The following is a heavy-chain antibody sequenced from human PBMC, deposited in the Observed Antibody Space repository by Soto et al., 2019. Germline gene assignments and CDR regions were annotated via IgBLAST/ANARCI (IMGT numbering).Heavy chain of an antibody. J-gene: IGHJ4*02. Sequence: GGSLILSCAASGFTFSRYGMNWFRQAPGKGLEWVAVISYDGSNKYYADSVKGRFTISRDNSKNTLYLQMNSLRAEDTAVYYCAKSEGWYDWGPFDYWGQGTPVTVSS. D-gene: IGHD2-15*01. CDR3: AKSEGWYDWGPFDY. V-gene: IGHV3-30*18. CDR2: ISYDGSNK. CDR1: GFTFSRYG.